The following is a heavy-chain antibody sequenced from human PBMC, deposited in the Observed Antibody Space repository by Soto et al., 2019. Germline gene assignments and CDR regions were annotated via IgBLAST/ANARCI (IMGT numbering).Heavy chain of an antibody. CDR3: ARAYGSGGSCYSYFDY. J-gene: IGHJ4*02. CDR2: ISYDGSNK. V-gene: IGHV3-30-3*01. CDR1: GFTFSSYA. D-gene: IGHD2-15*01. Sequence: GGSLRLSCAASGFTFSSYAMHWVRQAPGKGLEWVAVISYDGSNKYYADSVKGRFTISRDNSKNTLYLQMNSLRAEDTAVYYCARAYGSGGSCYSYFDYWGQGTLVTVSS.